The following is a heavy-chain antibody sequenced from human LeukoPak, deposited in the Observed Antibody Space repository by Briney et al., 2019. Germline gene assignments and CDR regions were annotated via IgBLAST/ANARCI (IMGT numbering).Heavy chain of an antibody. CDR1: GFTFSSYA. J-gene: IGHJ6*03. V-gene: IGHV3-23*01. CDR2: IRASGGST. D-gene: IGHD3-10*01. Sequence: GGSLRLSCAASGFTFSSYAMSWVRQAPKKGLEWVAVIRASGGSTYYADSVKGRVTISRDNFKNTLYLQMNSLRVEGTAVYYCATNYGSGSSVKYYYYMDVWGKGTTVTVSS. CDR3: ATNYGSGSSVKYYYYMDV.